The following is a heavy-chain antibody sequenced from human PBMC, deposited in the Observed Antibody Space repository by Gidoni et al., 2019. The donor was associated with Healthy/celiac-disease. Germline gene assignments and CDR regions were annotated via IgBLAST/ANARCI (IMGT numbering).Heavy chain of an antibody. CDR1: GYTFTGYY. D-gene: IGHD4-17*01. CDR3: ARDGGVDYGDYYCMDV. CDR2: ITPNSGGT. Sequence: QVQLVQYGAEVKKPGASVKVSCQASGYTFTGYYMHWVRQAPGQGLEWMGWITPNSGGTIYAQKFQVRVTMTRATSISTAYMELSRLRSDDLAVYYCARDGGVDYGDYYCMDVWGQGTTVTVSS. J-gene: IGHJ6*02. V-gene: IGHV1-2*02.